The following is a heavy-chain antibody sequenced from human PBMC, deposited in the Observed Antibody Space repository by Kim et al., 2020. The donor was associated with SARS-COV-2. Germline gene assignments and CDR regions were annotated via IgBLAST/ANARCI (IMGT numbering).Heavy chain of an antibody. J-gene: IGHJ4*02. Sequence: QKLQGRVTMTTDTSTSTAYMELRSLRSDDTAVYYCARRGEDYYGSGACDYWGQGTLVTVSS. D-gene: IGHD3-10*01. CDR3: ARRGEDYYGSGACDY. V-gene: IGHV1-18*01.